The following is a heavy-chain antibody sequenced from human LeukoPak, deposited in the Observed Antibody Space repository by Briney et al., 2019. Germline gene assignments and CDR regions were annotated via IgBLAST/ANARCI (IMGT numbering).Heavy chain of an antibody. Sequence: GGSLRLSCAASGFTVSSNYMSWVRQAPGKGLEWVSVIYSGGSTYYADSVKGRFTISRDNSKNTLYLQMNSLRAEDTAVYYCARRTRGEYYFDYWGQGTLVTVSS. D-gene: IGHD3-16*01. V-gene: IGHV3-53*01. CDR2: IYSGGST. CDR3: ARRTRGEYYFDY. J-gene: IGHJ4*02. CDR1: GFTVSSNY.